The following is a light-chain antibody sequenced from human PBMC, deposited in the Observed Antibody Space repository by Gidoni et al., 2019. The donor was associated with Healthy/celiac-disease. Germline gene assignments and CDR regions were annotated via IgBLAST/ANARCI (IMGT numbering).Light chain of an antibody. J-gene: IGKJ3*01. CDR2: AAS. CDR1: QSISSY. Sequence: DIQMTQSPSSLSASVGDRITITCRASQSISSYLNWYQQKPGKAPKLLIYAASSLQSGVPSRFSGSGSGTDFTLTISSLQPEDFVTYYCQQSYSTPLGFTFGPGTKVDIK. V-gene: IGKV1-39*01. CDR3: QQSYSTPLGFT.